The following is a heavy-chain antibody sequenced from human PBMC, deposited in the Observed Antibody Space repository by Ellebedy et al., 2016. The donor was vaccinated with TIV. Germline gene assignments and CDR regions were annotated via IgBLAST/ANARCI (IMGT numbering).Heavy chain of an antibody. CDR3: ARGFRYGSGRWPLDY. CDR1: GYTFTSYY. V-gene: IGHV1-46*01. J-gene: IGHJ4*02. CDR2: INPSGGST. D-gene: IGHD4-23*01. Sequence: AASVKVSCKASGYTFTSYYMHWVRQAPGQGLEWMGIINPSGGSTSYAQKFQGRVTMTRDTSTSTVYMELRNLRSDDTAVYYCARGFRYGSGRWPLDYWGQGTQVTVSS.